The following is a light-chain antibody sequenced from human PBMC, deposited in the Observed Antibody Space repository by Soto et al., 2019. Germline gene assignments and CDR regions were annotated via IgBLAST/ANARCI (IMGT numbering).Light chain of an antibody. Sequence: QSALAQPASVSGSPGQSITISCTGTSSDVGSYNLVSWYQQHTGKAHKLMIYEVSKRHSGVSNRFSGSKSGNTASLTISGFLAEDEADYYCCSYAGSSTYYVFGTGTKVTVL. CDR3: CSYAGSSTYYV. CDR2: EVS. J-gene: IGLJ1*01. V-gene: IGLV2-23*02. CDR1: SSDVGSYNL.